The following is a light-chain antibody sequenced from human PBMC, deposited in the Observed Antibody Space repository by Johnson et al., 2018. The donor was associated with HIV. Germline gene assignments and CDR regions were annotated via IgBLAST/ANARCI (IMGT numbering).Light chain of an antibody. CDR1: SSNIGNNY. CDR2: DNT. J-gene: IGLJ1*01. Sequence: SCSASSSNIGNNYVSWYQQLPGTAPKLLIYDNTKRPSGIPDRFSGSKSGTSATLGITGLQTGDEADYYCGTWDSSLSANVFGTGTKVTVL. CDR3: GTWDSSLSANV. V-gene: IGLV1-51*01.